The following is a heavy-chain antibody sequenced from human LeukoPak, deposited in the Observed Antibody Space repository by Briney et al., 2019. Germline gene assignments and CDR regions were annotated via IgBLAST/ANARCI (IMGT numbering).Heavy chain of an antibody. CDR2: IKSKTDGWTT. J-gene: IGHJ4*02. Sequence: PGGSLRLSCAASGFTFSNAYMGWVRQAPGKGLEWVGHIKSKTDGWTTDYAAPVKGRFIISRDDSKNTLYLELNSLKTEDTAVYYCTTGTWVQLWLPDYWGQGTLVTVSS. V-gene: IGHV3-15*01. D-gene: IGHD5-18*01. CDR1: GFTFSNAY. CDR3: TTGTWVQLWLPDY.